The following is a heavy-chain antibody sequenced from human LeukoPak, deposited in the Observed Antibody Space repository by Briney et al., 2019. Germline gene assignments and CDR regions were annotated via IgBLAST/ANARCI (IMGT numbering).Heavy chain of an antibody. D-gene: IGHD1-1*01. CDR3: ARDVGVTTLGDAFDI. CDR2: IWYDGSNK. Sequence: PGGSLRLSCAASGFIFDDYAMSWVRQAPGKGLEWVAVIWYDGSNKYYTDSVKGRFTISRDNSKNTLYLQMNSLRAEDTAVYYCARDVGVTTLGDAFDIWGQGTMVTVSS. J-gene: IGHJ3*02. CDR1: GFIFDDYA. V-gene: IGHV3-33*08.